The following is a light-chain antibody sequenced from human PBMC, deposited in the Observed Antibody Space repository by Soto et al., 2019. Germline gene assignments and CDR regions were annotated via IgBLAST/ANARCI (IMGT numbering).Light chain of an antibody. Sequence: DIQMTQSPYPLSAAVGDRIPITCRALQGISTYLAWYQQKPGKVPKLLIYAASTLQSGVPSRFSGSVSGTDFTLTISSLQPEDVATYYCQKYNSAPLTFGGGTKVEIK. J-gene: IGKJ4*01. CDR2: AAS. CDR1: QGISTY. V-gene: IGKV1-27*01. CDR3: QKYNSAPLT.